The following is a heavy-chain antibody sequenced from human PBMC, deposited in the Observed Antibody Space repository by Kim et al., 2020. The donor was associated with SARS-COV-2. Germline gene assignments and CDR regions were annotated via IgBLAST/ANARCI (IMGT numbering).Heavy chain of an antibody. D-gene: IGHD3-3*01. J-gene: IGHJ6*02. Sequence: GGSLRLSCVASAFTFSGYGMHWVRQAPGKGLEWVAVIWKDGSKKYYADSVKGRFTISRDNSKNTLYLQMDNLRAEDTAVYYCAREGNYDFRTGYYTPDYYYGMDVWGQGTTVTVSS. CDR2: IWKDGSKK. V-gene: IGHV3-33*01. CDR1: AFTFSGYG. CDR3: AREGNYDFRTGYYTPDYYYGMDV.